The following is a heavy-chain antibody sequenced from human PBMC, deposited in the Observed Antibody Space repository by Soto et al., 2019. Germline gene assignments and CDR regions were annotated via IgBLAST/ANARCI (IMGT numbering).Heavy chain of an antibody. J-gene: IGHJ3*02. CDR3: ARLQYTVVAALGI. Sequence: QVQLQESGPRLVKPSETLSLTCSVSGVSLGSHFWSWIRQAPGKGPELVGYIYHTVNTNYNPALKGRVTISMDTSENQLSRQLSSVTAADTAVYYCARLQYTVVAALGIWGQGTIVTVSS. V-gene: IGHV4-59*11. CDR1: GVSLGSHF. D-gene: IGHD2-15*01. CDR2: IYHTVNT.